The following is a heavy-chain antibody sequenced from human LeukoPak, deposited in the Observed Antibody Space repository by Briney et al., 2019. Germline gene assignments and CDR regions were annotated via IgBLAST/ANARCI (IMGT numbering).Heavy chain of an antibody. J-gene: IGHJ6*03. CDR2: ISAYNGNT. Sequence: ASVKVSCKASGYTFTSYGISWVRQAPGQGLEWMGWISAYNGNTNYAQKLQGRVTMTTDTSTSTAYMELRSLRSDDTAVYYCARVRPHDDLWSGYPSIYYYYYMDVWGKGTTVTVSS. CDR1: GYTFTSYG. V-gene: IGHV1-18*01. CDR3: ARVRPHDDLWSGYPSIYYYYYMDV. D-gene: IGHD3-3*01.